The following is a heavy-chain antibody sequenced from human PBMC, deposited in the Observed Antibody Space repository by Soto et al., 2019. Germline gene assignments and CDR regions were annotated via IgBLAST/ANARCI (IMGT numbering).Heavy chain of an antibody. J-gene: IGHJ4*02. D-gene: IGHD6-19*01. CDR2: ISGSGGST. Sequence: GGSLRLSCAASGFTFSSYDMSWVRQAPGKGLEWVSAISGSGGSTFYADSVKARFTISRDNSKNTLDLQINSLRAEDTAVYYCAKEWQWPVYFDYWGQGALVTVSS. V-gene: IGHV3-23*01. CDR3: AKEWQWPVYFDY. CDR1: GFTFSSYD.